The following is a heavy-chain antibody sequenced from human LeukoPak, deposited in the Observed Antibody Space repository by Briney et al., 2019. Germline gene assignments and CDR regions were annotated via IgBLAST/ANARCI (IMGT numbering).Heavy chain of an antibody. D-gene: IGHD2-15*01. J-gene: IGHJ4*02. CDR1: GFTFSSYA. Sequence: GRSLRLSCAASGFTFSSYAMHWVRQAPGEGLEWVAVISYDGSNKYYADSVKGRFTISRDNSKNTLYLQMNSLRAEDTAVYYCARDLYTVVVAAGWGYWGQGTLVTVSS. V-gene: IGHV3-30-3*01. CDR3: ARDLYTVVVAAGWGY. CDR2: ISYDGSNK.